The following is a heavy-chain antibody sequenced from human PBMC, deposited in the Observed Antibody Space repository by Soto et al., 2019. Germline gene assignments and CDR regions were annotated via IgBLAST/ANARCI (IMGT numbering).Heavy chain of an antibody. CDR2: IKQDGSEK. J-gene: IGHJ3*02. CDR3: ARALNWNYVEPYDAFDI. V-gene: IGHV3-7*05. CDR1: GFTFSSYW. D-gene: IGHD1-7*01. Sequence: GGSLRLSCAASGFTFSSYWMSWVRQAPGKGLEWVANIKQDGSEKYYVDSVKGRFTISRDNAKNSLYLQMNSLRAEDTAVYYCARALNWNYVEPYDAFDIWGQGTMVTVSS.